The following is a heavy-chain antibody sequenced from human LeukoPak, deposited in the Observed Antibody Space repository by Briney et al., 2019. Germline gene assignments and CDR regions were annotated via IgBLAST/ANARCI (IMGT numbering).Heavy chain of an antibody. V-gene: IGHV3-74*01. D-gene: IGHD4/OR15-4a*01. CDR1: GFTFSSYW. J-gene: IGHJ4*02. Sequence: PSGGSLRLSCAASGFTFSSYWMHWVRQVPGKGLEWVSRINSDVRSTSYADSVKGRFTISRDSAKNTLFLQMNSLRAEDTAVYYCARRAGAYSHPYDYWGQGTLVTVSS. CDR3: ARRAGAYSHPYDY. CDR2: INSDVRST.